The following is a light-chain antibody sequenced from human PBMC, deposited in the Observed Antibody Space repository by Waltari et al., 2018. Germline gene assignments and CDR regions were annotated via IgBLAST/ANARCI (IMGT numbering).Light chain of an antibody. CDR2: EDS. CDR1: ALPTKY. J-gene: IGLJ3*02. CDR3: YSTDSSGNHWV. Sequence: SYELTQPPSVSVSPGQTARIPCPGDALPTKYAYWYQQKSGQAPVLVMYEDSKRPSGIPERFSGSSSGTMATLTISGAQVEDEADYYCYSTDSSGNHWVFGGGTKLTVL. V-gene: IGLV3-10*01.